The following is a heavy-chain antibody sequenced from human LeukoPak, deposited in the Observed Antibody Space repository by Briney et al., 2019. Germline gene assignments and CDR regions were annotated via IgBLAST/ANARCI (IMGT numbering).Heavy chain of an antibody. V-gene: IGHV3-30-3*01. CDR1: GFTFSSYA. Sequence: PGGSLRLSCAASGFTFSSYAMHWVRQAPGKGLEWVAVISYDGSNKYYADSVKGRFTISRDNSKNTLYLQMNSLRAEDTAVYYCASTGPIDYWGQGTLVTVSS. D-gene: IGHD3-9*01. CDR2: ISYDGSNK. CDR3: ASTGPIDY. J-gene: IGHJ4*02.